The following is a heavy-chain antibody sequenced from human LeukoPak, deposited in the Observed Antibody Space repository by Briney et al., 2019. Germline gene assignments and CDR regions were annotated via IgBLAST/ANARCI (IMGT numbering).Heavy chain of an antibody. CDR1: GGSISSYY. V-gene: IGHV4-59*12. Sequence: KPSETLSLTCSVSGGSISSYYWSWIRQPPGKGLEWIGYIYYSGSTNYNPSLKSRVTISVDTSKNHFSLKLSSVTAADTAVYYCARDRAVMVRGVITLIDYWGQGTLVTVSS. J-gene: IGHJ4*02. D-gene: IGHD3-10*01. CDR2: IYYSGST. CDR3: ARDRAVMVRGVITLIDY.